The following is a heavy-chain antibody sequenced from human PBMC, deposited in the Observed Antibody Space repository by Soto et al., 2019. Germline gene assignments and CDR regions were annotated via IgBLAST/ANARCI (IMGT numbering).Heavy chain of an antibody. CDR1: GFTFSSYA. CDR3: ARDAALGWNYVHFDY. D-gene: IGHD1-7*01. V-gene: IGHV3-30-3*01. Sequence: GGSLRLSCAASGFTFSSYAMHWVRQAPGKGLEWVAVISYDGSNKYYADSVKGRFTISRDNSKNTLYLQMNSLRAEDTAVYYCARDAALGWNYVHFDYWGQGTLVTVSS. CDR2: ISYDGSNK. J-gene: IGHJ4*02.